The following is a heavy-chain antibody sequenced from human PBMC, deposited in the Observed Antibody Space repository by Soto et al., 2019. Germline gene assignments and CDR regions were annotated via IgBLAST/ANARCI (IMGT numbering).Heavy chain of an antibody. Sequence: ASVKVSCKASGYTFTVYYMHWVRQAPGQGLEWMGWINPKSGGTMYPQKFQGRVTMTWDTSISTAYMALTRLRSDDTAVYYCARDRAKGGGSAGFDYWGQGTLVTLSS. D-gene: IGHD2-15*01. J-gene: IGHJ4*02. V-gene: IGHV1-2*02. CDR3: ARDRAKGGGSAGFDY. CDR1: GYTFTVYY. CDR2: INPKSGGT.